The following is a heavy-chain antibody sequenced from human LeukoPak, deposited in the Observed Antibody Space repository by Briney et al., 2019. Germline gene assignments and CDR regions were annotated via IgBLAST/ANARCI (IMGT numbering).Heavy chain of an antibody. Sequence: WASVKVSCKASGYTFTGYYMHWVRQAPGQGLEWMGWINPNSGGTNYAQKFQGGVTMTRDTSITTAYMELSSLRSDDTAVYYCARDVGEYCSSTNCYASHYWGQGTLVTVSS. V-gene: IGHV1-2*02. CDR3: ARDVGEYCSSTNCYASHY. CDR2: INPNSGGT. CDR1: GYTFTGYY. D-gene: IGHD2-2*01. J-gene: IGHJ4*02.